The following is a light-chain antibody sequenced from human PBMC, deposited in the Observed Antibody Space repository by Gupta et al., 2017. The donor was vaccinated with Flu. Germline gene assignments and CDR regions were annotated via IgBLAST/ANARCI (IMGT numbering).Light chain of an antibody. CDR2: QVS. CDR1: QSLVYRDGNTY. J-gene: IGKJ1*01. V-gene: IGKV2-30*01. CDR3: MQGSRWPWA. Sequence: ASISCRSSQSLVYRDGNTYLHWFQQRPGQSPRRLIYQVSHRESGVPDRFSGSGSGTDFTLKISRVEAEDVGVYYCMQGSRWPWAFGQGTKVEIK.